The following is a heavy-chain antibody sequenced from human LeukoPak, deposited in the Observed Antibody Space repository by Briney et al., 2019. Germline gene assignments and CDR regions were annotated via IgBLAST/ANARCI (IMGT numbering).Heavy chain of an antibody. D-gene: IGHD6-13*01. J-gene: IGHJ4*02. CDR2: IIGSGSST. CDR1: GFTFSSYA. CDR3: AKDRAQQLVLDF. Sequence: GGSLRLSCAASGFTFSSYAMSWVRQPPGKGLEWVSAIIGSGSSTYYADSVKGRFTISRDNSKNTLFLQMNSLRAEDTAVYYCAKDRAQQLVLDFWGQGTLVTVSS. V-gene: IGHV3-23*01.